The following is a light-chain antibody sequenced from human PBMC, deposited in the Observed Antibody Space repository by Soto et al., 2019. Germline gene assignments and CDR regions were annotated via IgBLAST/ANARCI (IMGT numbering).Light chain of an antibody. J-gene: IGKJ4*01. CDR1: QGISTY. CDR2: AAS. CDR3: QQLHSYPLT. Sequence: DIQMTQSPSTLSASVGGRVTITCRAGQGISTYLAWYQQKPRKAPKLLIYAASTLQSGVPSRFSGSGSGTDFTLTISSLQPEDFATYYCQQLHSYPLTFGGGTKVDIK. V-gene: IGKV1-9*01.